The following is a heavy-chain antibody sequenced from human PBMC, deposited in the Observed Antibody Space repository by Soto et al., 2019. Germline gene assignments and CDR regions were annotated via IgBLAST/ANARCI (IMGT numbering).Heavy chain of an antibody. V-gene: IGHV4-59*01. CDR1: GGSISSYY. CDR3: ARDKIAAAALNWFDP. J-gene: IGHJ5*02. Sequence: SETLSLTCTVLGGSISSYYWSWIRQPPGKGLEWIGYIYYSGSTNYNPSLKSRVTISVDTSKNQFSLKLSSVTAADTAVYYCARDKIAAAALNWFDPWGQGTLVTVSS. CDR2: IYYSGST. D-gene: IGHD6-13*01.